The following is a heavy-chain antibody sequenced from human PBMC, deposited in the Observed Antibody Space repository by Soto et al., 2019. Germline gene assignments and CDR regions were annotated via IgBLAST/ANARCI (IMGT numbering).Heavy chain of an antibody. Sequence: QVQLQESGPGLVKPSGTLSLTCAVSGGSISSSNWWSWVRQPPGKGLEWIGEIYHSGSTNYNPSLQSRITISVDKSKNQFSLKLSSVTAADTAAYYCARCYIAAYYYYGMDVWGQGTTVTVSS. V-gene: IGHV4-4*02. D-gene: IGHD6-6*01. J-gene: IGHJ6*02. CDR3: ARCYIAAYYYYGMDV. CDR2: IYHSGST. CDR1: GGSISSSNW.